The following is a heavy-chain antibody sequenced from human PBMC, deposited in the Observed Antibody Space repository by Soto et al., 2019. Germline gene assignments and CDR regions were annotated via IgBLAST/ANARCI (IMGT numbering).Heavy chain of an antibody. CDR3: AREMGGDSSGYISGHFDY. CDR2: IIPIFGTA. V-gene: IGHV1-69*06. D-gene: IGHD3-22*01. Sequence: SVKVSCKASGGTFSSYAISWVRQAPGQGLELMGGIIPIFGTANYAQKFQGRVTITADKSTSTAYMELSSLRSEDTAVYYCAREMGGDSSGYISGHFDYWGQGTLVTV. J-gene: IGHJ4*02. CDR1: GGTFSSYA.